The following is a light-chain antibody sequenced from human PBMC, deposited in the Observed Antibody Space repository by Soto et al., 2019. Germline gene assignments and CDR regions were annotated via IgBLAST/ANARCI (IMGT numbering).Light chain of an antibody. CDR3: QQYNNRWT. V-gene: IGKV1-5*03. CDR1: QSISVW. J-gene: IGKJ1*01. CDR2: KAS. Sequence: DLQMTQSPSTLSASVGDRVTITCRASQSISVWLAWFQQKPGNAPKLLIYKASTLESGVPSRFSGSGSGTEFTLTSSSLQPDDSATYYCQQYNNRWTFGQGTKVEI.